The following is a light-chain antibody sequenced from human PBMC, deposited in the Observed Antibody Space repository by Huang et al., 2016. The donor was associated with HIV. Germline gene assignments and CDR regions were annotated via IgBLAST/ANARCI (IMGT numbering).Light chain of an antibody. V-gene: IGKV1-33*01. Sequence: DIQMTQSPSSLSASVGDRVTITGQASQDISNYFNWYQQKPGKAPKLLIYDSYNLETGFSSRFSASGSGTDFTFTISSLQPEDIATYYCQHYDNLRTFGRGTKVEIK. CDR1: QDISNY. CDR3: QHYDNLRT. CDR2: DSY. J-gene: IGKJ1*01.